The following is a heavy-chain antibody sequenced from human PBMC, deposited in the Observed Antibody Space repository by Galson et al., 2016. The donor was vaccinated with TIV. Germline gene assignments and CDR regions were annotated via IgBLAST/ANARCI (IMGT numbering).Heavy chain of an antibody. CDR1: GYSFTSYW. Sequence: QSGAEVKKPGESLKISCKGSGYSFTSYWIAWVRQMPGKGLELMGVIHPGDSDTRYSPSFQGRVSISADRSISTAYLQWSSLKASDTAMYYCAKQLDFDQRVLDAFHIWGQGTLLTVSS. V-gene: IGHV5-51*01. CDR2: IHPGDSDT. CDR3: AKQLDFDQRVLDAFHI. D-gene: IGHD3-9*01. J-gene: IGHJ3*02.